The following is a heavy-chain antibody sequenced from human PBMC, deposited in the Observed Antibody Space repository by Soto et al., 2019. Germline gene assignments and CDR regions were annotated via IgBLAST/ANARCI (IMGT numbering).Heavy chain of an antibody. Sequence: PSETLSLTCAVYGGPFSGYYWSWIRQPPGKGLEWIGEINHSGSTNYNPSLKSRVTISVDTSKNQFSPKLSSVTAADTAVYYCARGGSSGWYLLYYYYGMDVWGQGTTVTVSS. CDR3: ARGGSSGWYLLYYYYGMDV. D-gene: IGHD6-19*01. CDR2: INHSGST. CDR1: GGPFSGYY. V-gene: IGHV4-34*01. J-gene: IGHJ6*02.